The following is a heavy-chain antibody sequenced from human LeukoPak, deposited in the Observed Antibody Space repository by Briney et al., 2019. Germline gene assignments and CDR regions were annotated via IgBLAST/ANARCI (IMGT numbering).Heavy chain of an antibody. CDR2: IYHSGST. CDR1: GYSISSGYY. Sequence: PSETLSLTCTVSGYSISSGYYWGWIRQPPGKGLEWIGSIYHSGSTYYSPSLKSRVTISVDTSKNQFSLKLSSVTAADTAVYYCARAPDYGDYRASAFDIWGQGTMVTVSS. D-gene: IGHD4-17*01. V-gene: IGHV4-38-2*02. CDR3: ARAPDYGDYRASAFDI. J-gene: IGHJ3*02.